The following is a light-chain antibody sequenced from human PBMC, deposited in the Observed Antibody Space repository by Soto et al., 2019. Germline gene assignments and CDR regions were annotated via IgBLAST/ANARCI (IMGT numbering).Light chain of an antibody. J-gene: IGLJ1*01. CDR2: EVS. CDR1: SSDVGSNDL. Sequence: QSALSQPASVSGSPGQSITISCTGTSSDVGSNDLVPWYQQHPGKAPKLMIYEVSKRPSGISNRFSGSKSGNTASLTISGLQAEDEGDYYCCSYVGRSDSYVFGAGTKVTVL. CDR3: CSYVGRSDSYV. V-gene: IGLV2-23*02.